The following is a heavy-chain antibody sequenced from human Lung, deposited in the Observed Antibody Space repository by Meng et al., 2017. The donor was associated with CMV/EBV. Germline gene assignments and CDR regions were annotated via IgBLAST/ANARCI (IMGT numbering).Heavy chain of an antibody. CDR3: ARESSGWYGADY. CDR2: IYYTGRT. J-gene: IGHJ4*02. CDR1: GGSVSHSGYY. D-gene: IGHD6-19*01. V-gene: IGHV4-39*07. Sequence: SETXSLXCTVSGGSVSHSGYYWGWIRQPPGKGLEWIATIYYTGRTYYNPSLKSRVTISVDTSKNQFSLKVNSVTAADTAVYYCARESSGWYGADYWGQGTLVTVSS.